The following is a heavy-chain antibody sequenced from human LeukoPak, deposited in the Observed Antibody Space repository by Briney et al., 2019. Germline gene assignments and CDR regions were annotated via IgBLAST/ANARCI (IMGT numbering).Heavy chain of an antibody. J-gene: IGHJ4*02. CDR3: ARARSSSPFFDY. Sequence: PSETLSLTCTVSGGSISSLYWSWIRQPPGKGLEWIGYIYYSGSTNYNPSLKSRVTISVDTSKNQFSLKLSSVTAADTAVYYCARARSSSPFFDYWGQGTLVTVSS. CDR2: IYYSGST. CDR1: GGSISSLY. D-gene: IGHD6-6*01. V-gene: IGHV4-59*11.